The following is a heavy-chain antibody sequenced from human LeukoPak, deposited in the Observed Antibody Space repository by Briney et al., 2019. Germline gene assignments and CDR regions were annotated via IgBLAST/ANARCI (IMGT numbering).Heavy chain of an antibody. J-gene: IGHJ3*02. V-gene: IGHV4-30-4*01. D-gene: IGHD2-15*01. CDR3: ARDCSGGSCYGAFDI. CDR2: VYDSGST. Sequence: SQTLSLTCTVSGASIRSGDYYWSWIRQPPGKGLEWIGYVYDSGSTYYNPSLKSRITISVDTSENRFSLKLSSVTATDTAVYYCARDCSGGSCYGAFDIWGQGTMVTVSS. CDR1: GASIRSGDYY.